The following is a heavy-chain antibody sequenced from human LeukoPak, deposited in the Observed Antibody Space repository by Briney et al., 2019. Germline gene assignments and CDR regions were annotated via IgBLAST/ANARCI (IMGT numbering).Heavy chain of an antibody. CDR3: AREEDIVVVPAARLSSYFDY. Sequence: SVKVSCKASGGTFSSYAISWVRQAPGQGLEWMGRIIPILGIANYAQKFQGRVTITADKSTSTAYMELSSLRSEDTAVYYCAREEDIVVVPAARLSSYFDYWGQGTLVTASS. J-gene: IGHJ4*02. CDR2: IIPILGIA. CDR1: GGTFSSYA. D-gene: IGHD2-2*01. V-gene: IGHV1-69*04.